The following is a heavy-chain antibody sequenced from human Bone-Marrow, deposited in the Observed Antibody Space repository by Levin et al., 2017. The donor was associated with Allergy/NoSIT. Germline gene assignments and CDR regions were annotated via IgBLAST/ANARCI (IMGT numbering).Heavy chain of an antibody. V-gene: IGHV3-21*01. D-gene: IGHD3-10*01. J-gene: IGHJ6*02. CDR2: ISSSSSYI. CDR1: GFTFSSYS. Sequence: GGSLRLSCAASGFTFSSYSMNWVRQAPGKGLEWVSSISSSSSYIYYADSVKGRFTISRDNAKNSLYLQMNSLRAEDTAVYYCARDLRRFSAGVLLWFGEFPNYYYYYGMDVWGQGTTVTVSS. CDR3: ARDLRRFSAGVLLWFGEFPNYYYYYGMDV.